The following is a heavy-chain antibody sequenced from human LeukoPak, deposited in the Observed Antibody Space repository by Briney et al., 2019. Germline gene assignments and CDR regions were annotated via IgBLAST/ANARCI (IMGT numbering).Heavy chain of an antibody. CDR1: GFTFNNYN. CDR2: ISSISSSYI. Sequence: GGSLRLSCAASGFTFNNYNMNWVRQAPGKGLEWVSSISSISSSYIYYADSVKGRFTISRDNAKNSLYLQMNSLRAEDTAVYYCARDPRGDYTSFLFDYWGQGTLVTVSS. D-gene: IGHD4-17*01. CDR3: ARDPRGDYTSFLFDY. J-gene: IGHJ4*02. V-gene: IGHV3-21*01.